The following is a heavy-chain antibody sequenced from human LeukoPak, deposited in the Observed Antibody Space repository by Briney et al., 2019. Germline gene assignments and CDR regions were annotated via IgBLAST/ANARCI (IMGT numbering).Heavy chain of an antibody. CDR1: GFTFSSYA. CDR3: AKAKGMGWTYCGGDCYLFDY. CDR2: ISGSGGST. D-gene: IGHD2-21*02. Sequence: GGSLRLSCAASGFTFSSYAMSWVRQAPGKGLEWVSAISGSGGSTYYADSVKGRFTISRDNSKNTLYLQMNSLRDEDTAVYYCAKAKGMGWTYCGGDCYLFDYWGQGTLVTVSS. V-gene: IGHV3-23*01. J-gene: IGHJ4*02.